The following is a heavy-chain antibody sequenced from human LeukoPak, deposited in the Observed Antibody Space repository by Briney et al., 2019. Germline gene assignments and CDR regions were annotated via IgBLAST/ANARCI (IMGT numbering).Heavy chain of an antibody. CDR3: ARNGGNYRFDS. J-gene: IGHJ4*02. D-gene: IGHD4-4*01. CDR2: IWYDGSNK. V-gene: IGHV3-33*01. CDR1: GFTFSSYG. Sequence: GGSLRLSCAASGFTFSSYGMHWVRQAPGKGLEWVAVIWYDGSNKYYADSVKGRFTISRDQSKNTVYLEMNSPRADDTAVYYCARNGGNYRFDSWGQGTLVIVSS.